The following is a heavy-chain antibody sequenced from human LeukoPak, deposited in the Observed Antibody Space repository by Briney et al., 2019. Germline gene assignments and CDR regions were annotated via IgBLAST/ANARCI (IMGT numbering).Heavy chain of an antibody. D-gene: IGHD1-26*01. CDR3: ALSAGGSYPYNDAFDI. CDR2: INPSGGST. Sequence: ASVKVSCKASGYTFTSNYMHWVRQAPGQGLEWMGIINPSGGSTSYAQKFQGRVTMTRDMSTSTDYMDLSSLRSEDTAVYYCALSAGGSYPYNDAFDIWGQGTMVTVSS. CDR1: GYTFTSNY. J-gene: IGHJ3*02. V-gene: IGHV1-46*01.